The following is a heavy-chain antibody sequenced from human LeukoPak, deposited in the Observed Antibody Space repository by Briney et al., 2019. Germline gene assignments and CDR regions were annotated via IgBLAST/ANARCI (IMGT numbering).Heavy chain of an antibody. Sequence: PGGSLRLSCAASGFTFSNYGISWVRQAPGRGLEWVSSISAGGGNDGTTYYADSVKGRFTTSRDTSKKTVYLQMNSMRAEDTALYNCGKEVLRFSLTVVVTATDSQGYAFDIWGQGTMVTVSS. D-gene: IGHD2-21*02. J-gene: IGHJ3*02. CDR3: GKEVLRFSLTVVVTATDSQGYAFDI. CDR2: ISAGGGNDGTT. CDR1: GFTFSNYG. V-gene: IGHV3-23*01.